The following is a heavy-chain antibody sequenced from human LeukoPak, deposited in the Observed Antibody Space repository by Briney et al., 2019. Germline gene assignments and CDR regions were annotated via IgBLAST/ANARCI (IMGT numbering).Heavy chain of an antibody. J-gene: IGHJ5*02. CDR2: INPSGSYT. CDR1: GFTFTSYY. D-gene: IGHD2-15*01. Sequence: ASVKVSCKASGFTFTSYYMHWVRQAPGQGLEWMGIINPSGSYTSYAQKFQGRVTKTRDTSTSTVYMELSSLRSEDTAVYYCARDNSGGSTWWFDPWGQGTLVTVSS. V-gene: IGHV1-46*01. CDR3: ARDNSGGSTWWFDP.